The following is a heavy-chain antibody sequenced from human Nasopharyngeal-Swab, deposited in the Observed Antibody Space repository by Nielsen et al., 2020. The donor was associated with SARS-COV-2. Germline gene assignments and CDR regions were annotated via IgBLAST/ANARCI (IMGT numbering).Heavy chain of an antibody. D-gene: IGHD3-3*01. CDR1: GGSISSSSYY. CDR2: IYYSGST. V-gene: IGHV4-39*01. J-gene: IGHJ3*02. CDR3: ARYGERITIFGVVTKEAFDI. Sequence: SETLSLTCTVSGGSISSSSYYWGWTRQPPGKGLEWIGSIYYSGSTYYNPSLKSRVTISVDTSKNQFSLKLSSVTAADTAVYYCARYGERITIFGVVTKEAFDIWGQGTMVTVSS.